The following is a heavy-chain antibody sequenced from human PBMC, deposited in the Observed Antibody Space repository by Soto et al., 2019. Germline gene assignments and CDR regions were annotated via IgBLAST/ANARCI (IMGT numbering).Heavy chain of an antibody. Sequence: SVKVSCKSSGGPFRSHAISWVRQAPGQGLEWMGGIIPILGTTNYAQKFQGRITISADEAASTAYMELSSLTSEDTAVFYCAREAEMAKLGAFDYWGQGTLVTVSS. CDR3: AREAEMAKLGAFDY. V-gene: IGHV1-69*13. J-gene: IGHJ4*02. CDR2: IIPILGTT. CDR1: GGPFRSHA. D-gene: IGHD3-16*01.